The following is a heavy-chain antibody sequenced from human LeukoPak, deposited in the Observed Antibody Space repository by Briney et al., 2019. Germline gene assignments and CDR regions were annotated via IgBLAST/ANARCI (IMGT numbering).Heavy chain of an antibody. CDR3: ASRSYYYDRSGYYYGVYYYYGMDV. J-gene: IGHJ6*02. Sequence: GGSLRLSCAASGFTFSSYAMSWVRQAPGKGLEWVSAISGSGGSTYYADSVKGRFTISRDNSKNTLYLQMNSLRAEDTAVYYCASRSYYYDRSGYYYGVYYYYGMDVWGQGTTVTVSS. V-gene: IGHV3-23*01. CDR2: ISGSGGST. D-gene: IGHD3-22*01. CDR1: GFTFSSYA.